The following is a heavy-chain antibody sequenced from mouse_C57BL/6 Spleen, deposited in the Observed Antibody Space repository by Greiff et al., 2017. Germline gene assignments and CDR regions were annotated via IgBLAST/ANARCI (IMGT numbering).Heavy chain of an antibody. Sequence: VQLVESGPGLVAPSQSLSITCTVSGFSLTSYAISWVRQPPGKGLEWLGVIWTGGGTNYNSALKSRLSISKDNSKSQVFLKMNSLQTDDTARYYCARWDGSSSYWYFDVWGTGTTVTVSS. V-gene: IGHV2-9-1*01. J-gene: IGHJ1*03. CDR2: IWTGGGT. CDR1: GFSLTSYA. CDR3: ARWDGSSSYWYFDV. D-gene: IGHD1-1*01.